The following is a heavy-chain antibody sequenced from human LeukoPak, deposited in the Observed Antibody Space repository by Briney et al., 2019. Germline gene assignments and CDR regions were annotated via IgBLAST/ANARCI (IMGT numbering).Heavy chain of an antibody. CDR2: IYSGGST. CDR1: GFTVRSNY. J-gene: IGHJ4*02. V-gene: IGHV3-53*05. Sequence: PGGSLRLSXAASGFTVRSNYMSWVRQAPGKGLEWVSVIYSGGSTYYADSVKGRFTISRDNSKNTLYLQMNSLRTEDTAVYYCARDYHRTFDYWGQGTLVTVSS. CDR3: ARDYHRTFDY. D-gene: IGHD1-7*01.